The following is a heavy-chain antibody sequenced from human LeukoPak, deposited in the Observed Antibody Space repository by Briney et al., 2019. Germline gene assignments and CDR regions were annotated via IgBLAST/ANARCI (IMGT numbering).Heavy chain of an antibody. CDR2: IYYSGST. CDR3: ARSASSGYSYGYGVAFDI. Sequence: PSETLSLTCTVSGGSISSYYWSWIRQPPGKGLEWIGYIYYSGSTNYNPSLKSRVTISVDTSKSQFSLKLSSVTAADTAVYYCARSASSGYSYGYGVAFDIWGQGTMVTVSS. CDR1: GGSISSYY. V-gene: IGHV4-59*08. J-gene: IGHJ3*02. D-gene: IGHD5-18*01.